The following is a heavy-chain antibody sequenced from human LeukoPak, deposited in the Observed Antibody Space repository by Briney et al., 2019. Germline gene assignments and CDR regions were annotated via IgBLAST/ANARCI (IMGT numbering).Heavy chain of an antibody. V-gene: IGHV3-30-3*01. Sequence: PGRSLRLSCAASGFTFSSYAMHWVRQALGKGLEWVTVISYDGSNKYYADSVKGRFTISRDNSKNTLYLQMNSLRDDDTAVYYCVRGVGVSRFNYLDSWGQGTLVIVSS. CDR1: GFTFSSYA. CDR3: VRGVGVSRFNYLDS. CDR2: ISYDGSNK. J-gene: IGHJ4*02. D-gene: IGHD6-13*01.